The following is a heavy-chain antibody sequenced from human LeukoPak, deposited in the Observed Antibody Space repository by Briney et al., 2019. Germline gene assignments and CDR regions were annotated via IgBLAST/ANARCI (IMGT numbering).Heavy chain of an antibody. CDR1: GDFITAYY. CDR2: IYSSGST. CDR3: ARTPIYYFDNSGYYN. D-gene: IGHD3-22*01. Sequence: SETLSLTCTVSGDFITAYYWSWIRQPAGKGLEWIGLIYSSGSTSYNPSLKSRVTMSVDTSKKQFSLRLSSVTAADTAVYYCARTPIYYFDNSGYYNWGQGTLVTVSS. V-gene: IGHV4-4*07. J-gene: IGHJ4*02.